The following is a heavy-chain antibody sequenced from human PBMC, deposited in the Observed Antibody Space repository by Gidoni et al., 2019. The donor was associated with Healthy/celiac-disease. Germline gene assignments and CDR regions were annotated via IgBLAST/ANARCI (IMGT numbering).Heavy chain of an antibody. CDR2: IKPDGIAK. V-gene: IGHV3-7*03. CDR1: GLTVSSDW. J-gene: IGHJ4*02. Sequence: EVQLVESGGGLVQPGGSLRLSCAASGLTVSSDWMSWVRQAPGKGRGWVANIKPDGIAKYYFDSVKGRFTISRDNAKNSLYLQMNSLRAEDTAVYYCARGWGYYDSSGYYFDYWGQGTLVTVSS. D-gene: IGHD3-22*01. CDR3: ARGWGYYDSSGYYFDY.